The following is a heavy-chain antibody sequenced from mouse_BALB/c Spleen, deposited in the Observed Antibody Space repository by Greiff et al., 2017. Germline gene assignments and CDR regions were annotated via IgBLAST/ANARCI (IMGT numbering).Heavy chain of an antibody. V-gene: IGHV5-17*02. D-gene: IGHD1-2*01. Sequence: EVQRVESGGGLVQPGGSRKLSCAASGFTFSSFGMHWVRQAPEKGLEWVAYISSGSSTIYYADTVKGRFTISRDNPKNTLFLQMTSLRSEDTAMYYCARVFLLRPHWYFDVWGAGTTVTVSS. CDR2: ISSGSSTI. J-gene: IGHJ1*01. CDR1: GFTFSSFG. CDR3: ARVFLLRPHWYFDV.